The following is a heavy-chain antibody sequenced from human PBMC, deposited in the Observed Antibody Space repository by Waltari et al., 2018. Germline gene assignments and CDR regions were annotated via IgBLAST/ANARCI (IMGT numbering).Heavy chain of an antibody. V-gene: IGHV1-18*01. CDR3: ATAVGGNMEFDN. J-gene: IGHJ5*02. D-gene: IGHD6-19*01. CDR1: AYTFSTYG. Sequence: QVHLVQSGAEGKKHGASVKVSCTASAYTFSTYGITWVRQAPGQGLEWMGWVSAHDGNTNHPQKFQDRVTLTTDTSTNTAYMELRSLTSDDTAVYYCATAVGGNMEFDNWGQGTLVTVSS. CDR2: VSAHDGNT.